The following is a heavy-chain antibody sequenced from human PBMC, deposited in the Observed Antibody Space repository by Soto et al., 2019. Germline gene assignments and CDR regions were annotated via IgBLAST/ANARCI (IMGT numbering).Heavy chain of an antibody. CDR3: ARGPYCSSTSCYDYYYYMDV. J-gene: IGHJ6*03. CDR2: MNPNSGNT. V-gene: IGHV1-8*01. D-gene: IGHD2-2*01. Sequence: ASVKVSCKASGYTFTSYDINWVRQATGQGLEWMGWMNPNSGNTGYAQKFQGRVTMTRNTSISTAYMELSSLRSEDTAVYYCARGPYCSSTSCYDYYYYMDVWGKGTTVTVYS. CDR1: GYTFTSYD.